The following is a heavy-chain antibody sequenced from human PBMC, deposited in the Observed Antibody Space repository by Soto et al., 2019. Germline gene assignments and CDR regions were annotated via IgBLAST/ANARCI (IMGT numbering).Heavy chain of an antibody. CDR2: TSYDGSNK. CDR1: GFTFRSYV. J-gene: IGHJ6*01. CDR3: ARWGTAGGLDV. Sequence: QVQLVESGGGVVQPGTSRRLSCVGSGFTFRSYVIHWVRQAPGKGLEWVALTSYDGSNKDYGDSVKGRFTISRDKYRNTVDPQMGRLRREETALYFCARWGTAGGLDVWGQGTLVSVSS. D-gene: IGHD3-16*01. V-gene: IGHV3-30*03.